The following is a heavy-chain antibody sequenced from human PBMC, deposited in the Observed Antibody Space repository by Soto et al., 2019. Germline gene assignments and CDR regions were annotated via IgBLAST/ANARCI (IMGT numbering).Heavy chain of an antibody. CDR2: IIPIFGTA. J-gene: IGHJ4*02. Sequence: SVKVSCKASGGTFSSYAISWVRQAPGQGLEWMGGIIPIFGTANYAQKFQGRVTITADESTSTAHMELSSLRSEDTAVYYCGKERRGSGWSVCDFWGQGDLVTVSS. V-gene: IGHV1-69*13. D-gene: IGHD6-19*01. CDR1: GGTFSSYA. CDR3: GKERRGSGWSVCDF.